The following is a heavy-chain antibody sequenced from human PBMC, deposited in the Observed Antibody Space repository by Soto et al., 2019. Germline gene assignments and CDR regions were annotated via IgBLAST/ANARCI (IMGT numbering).Heavy chain of an antibody. Sequence: QVQLVQSRAEVKKPGASVKVSCKASGYTFTNYGINWVRQAPGQGLEWLGWVSAYNGVRRYAQRVQARVIMTTDTSTTTAYMEWRSLRSDDTAVYYCSRGISISASGDYWVQGTLVTVSS. V-gene: IGHV1-18*01. CDR1: GYTFTNYG. D-gene: IGHD6-6*01. J-gene: IGHJ4*01. CDR2: VSAYNGVR. CDR3: SRGISISASGDY.